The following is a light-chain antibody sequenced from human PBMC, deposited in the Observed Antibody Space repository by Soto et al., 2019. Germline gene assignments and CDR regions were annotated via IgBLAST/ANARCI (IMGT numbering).Light chain of an antibody. CDR3: QQYNNWPPVWT. CDR2: GAS. CDR1: QSVSSSY. Sequence: EIVLTQSPGTLSLSAGERATLSCRASQSVSSSYLGWYQQKPGQAPRLLIYGASSRATGIPDRFRGSGSGTEFTLTISSLQSEDFAVYYCQQYNNWPPVWTFGQGTKVDIK. V-gene: IGKV3-20*01. J-gene: IGKJ1*01.